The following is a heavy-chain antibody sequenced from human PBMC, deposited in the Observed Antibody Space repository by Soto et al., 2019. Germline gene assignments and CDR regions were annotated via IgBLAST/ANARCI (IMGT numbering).Heavy chain of an antibody. J-gene: IGHJ6*03. D-gene: IGHD3-3*01. CDR3: AKAERTIFGAMDV. V-gene: IGHV4-34*01. CDR1: AGSFSGCE. CDR2: INHSGST. Sequence: SETLSLTCAVYAGSFSGCEWSWIRQLLGKGLEWIGEINHSGSTNYNPSLKSRVTISVDTSKNQFSLKLSSVTAADTAVYYCAKAERTIFGAMDVSGKGTTDIVSS.